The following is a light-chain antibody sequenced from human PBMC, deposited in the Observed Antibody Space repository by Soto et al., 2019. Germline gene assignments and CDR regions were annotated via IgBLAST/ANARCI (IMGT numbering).Light chain of an antibody. V-gene: IGKV1-5*01. CDR2: DAS. Sequence: DIQMTQSPSTLSSSVGDRVTITCRASQSISSWLAWYQQKPGKAPKLLIYDASSLESGVPSSFSGSGSGTEFTLTISSLQPDDFATYYCKQYNSYWTFGQGTKVDIK. CDR1: QSISSW. J-gene: IGKJ1*01. CDR3: KQYNSYWT.